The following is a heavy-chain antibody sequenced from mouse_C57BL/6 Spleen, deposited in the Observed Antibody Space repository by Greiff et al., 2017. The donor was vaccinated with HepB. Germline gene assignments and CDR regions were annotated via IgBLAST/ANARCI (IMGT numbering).Heavy chain of an antibody. CDR2: IYPGGGYT. CDR1: GYTFTNYW. CDR3: ARGGSDYFDY. V-gene: IGHV1-63*01. J-gene: IGHJ2*01. Sequence: QVTLKVSGAELVRPGTSVKMSCKASGYTFTNYWIGWAKQRPGHGLEWIGDIYPGGGYTNYNEKFKGKATLTADKSSSTAYMQFSSLTSEDSAIYYCARGGSDYFDYWGQGTTLTVSS.